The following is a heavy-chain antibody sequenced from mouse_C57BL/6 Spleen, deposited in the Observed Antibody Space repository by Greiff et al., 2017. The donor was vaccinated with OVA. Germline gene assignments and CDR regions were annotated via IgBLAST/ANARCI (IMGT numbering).Heavy chain of an antibody. CDR1: GYTFTSYW. CDR2: IDPSDSYT. J-gene: IGHJ1*03. V-gene: IGHV1-59*01. Sequence: QVQLQQPGAELVRPGPSVKLSCKASGYTFTSYWMHWVKQRPGQGLEWIGVIDPSDSYTNYNQKFKGKATLTVDTSSSTAYMQLSSLTSEDSAVYYCARRIYYDYEGYFDVWGTGTTVTVSS. D-gene: IGHD2-4*01. CDR3: ARRIYYDYEGYFDV.